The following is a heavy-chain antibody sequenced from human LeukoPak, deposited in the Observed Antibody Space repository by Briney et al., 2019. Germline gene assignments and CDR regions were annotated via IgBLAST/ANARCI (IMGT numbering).Heavy chain of an antibody. D-gene: IGHD4-23*01. CDR1: GYTFTSYG. V-gene: IGHV1-18*01. CDR3: ARWPEDGAVGDAFDI. Sequence: ASVKVSCKASGYTFTSYGISWVRQAPGQGLEWMGWISAYNGNTNYAQKLQGRVTMTTDTSTSTAYMELSSLRSEDTAVYYCARWPEDGAVGDAFDIWGQGTMVTVSS. J-gene: IGHJ3*02. CDR2: ISAYNGNT.